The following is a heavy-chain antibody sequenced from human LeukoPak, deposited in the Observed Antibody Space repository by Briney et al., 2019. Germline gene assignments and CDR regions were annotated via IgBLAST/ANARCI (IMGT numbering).Heavy chain of an antibody. D-gene: IGHD3-10*01. Sequence: GASVKVSCKASGGTFSSYAISWVRQAPGQGLEWMGGIIPIFGTANYAQKFQGRVTITADESTSTAYMELSSLRSEDTAVYYCARRHGSGSLTTLDAFDIWGQGTMVTVSS. CDR2: IIPIFGTA. J-gene: IGHJ3*02. V-gene: IGHV1-69*13. CDR1: GGTFSSYA. CDR3: ARRHGSGSLTTLDAFDI.